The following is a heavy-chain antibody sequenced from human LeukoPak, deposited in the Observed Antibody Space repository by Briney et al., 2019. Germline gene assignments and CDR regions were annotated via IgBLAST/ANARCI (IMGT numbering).Heavy chain of an antibody. V-gene: IGHV3-30*02. CDR1: GFTFSSYG. CDR2: IRYDGSNK. Sequence: GGSLRLSCAASGFTFSSYGMHWVRQAPGKRLEWVAFIRYDGSNKYYADSVKGRFTISRDNSKNTLYLQMNSLRAEDTAVYYCAKDESSQGAFDYWGQGTLVTVSS. J-gene: IGHJ4*02. D-gene: IGHD1-26*01. CDR3: AKDESSQGAFDY.